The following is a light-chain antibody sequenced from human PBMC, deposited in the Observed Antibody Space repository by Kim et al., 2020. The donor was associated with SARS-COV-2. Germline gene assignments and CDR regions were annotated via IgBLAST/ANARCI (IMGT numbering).Light chain of an antibody. J-gene: IGLJ3*02. Sequence: QSALTQPRSVSGSPGQSVTISCTGTSSDIGGYNYVSWCQQHPGKAPKLMIYDVTERPSGVPDRFSGSKSGNTASLTISGLQAEDEADYYCCSYAGRYTWVFGGVTQLTVL. V-gene: IGLV2-11*01. CDR2: DVT. CDR3: CSYAGRYTWV. CDR1: SSDIGGYNY.